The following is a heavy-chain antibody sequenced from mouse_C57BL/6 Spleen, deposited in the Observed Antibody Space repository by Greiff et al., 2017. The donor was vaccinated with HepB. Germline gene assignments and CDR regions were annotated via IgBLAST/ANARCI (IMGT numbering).Heavy chain of an antibody. Sequence: EVKVVESGGGLVKPGGSLKLSCAASGFTFSDYGMHWVRQAPEKGLEWVAYISSGSSTIYYADTVKGRFTISRDNAKNTLFLQMTSLRSEDTAMYYCARGGNYDNYYAMDYWGQGTSVTVSS. J-gene: IGHJ4*01. CDR3: ARGGNYDNYYAMDY. V-gene: IGHV5-17*01. CDR2: ISSGSSTI. D-gene: IGHD2-4*01. CDR1: GFTFSDYG.